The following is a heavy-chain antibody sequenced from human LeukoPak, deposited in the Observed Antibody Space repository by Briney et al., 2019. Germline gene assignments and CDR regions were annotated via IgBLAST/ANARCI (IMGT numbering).Heavy chain of an antibody. V-gene: IGHV4-39*07. CDR1: GGSISSGSYY. CDR2: IYYVGST. J-gene: IGHJ4*02. D-gene: IGHD2-15*01. Sequence: SETLSLTCTVSGGSISSGSYYWGWIRQPPGKGLEWIGSIYYVGSTYYNPSLKSRVTISVDTSKNQFSLKLSSVTAADTAVYYCARVLGGYCSGGSCYSPYFDYWGQGTLVTVSS. CDR3: ARVLGGYCSGGSCYSPYFDY.